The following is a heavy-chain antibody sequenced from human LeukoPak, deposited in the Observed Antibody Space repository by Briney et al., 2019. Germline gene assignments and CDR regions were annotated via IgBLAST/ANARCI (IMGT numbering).Heavy chain of an antibody. CDR2: MNPNSGNT. J-gene: IGHJ5*02. CDR1: GYTFTSYD. D-gene: IGHD2-15*01. CDR3: ARGLQRGYCSGGSCYYWFDP. Sequence: ASVKVSCKASGYTFTSYDINWVRQATGQGLEWMGWMNPNSGNTGYAQKFQGRVTMTRNTSISTAYMELSSLRSEDTAVYYCARGLQRGYCSGGSCYYWFDPRGQGTLVTVSS. V-gene: IGHV1-8*01.